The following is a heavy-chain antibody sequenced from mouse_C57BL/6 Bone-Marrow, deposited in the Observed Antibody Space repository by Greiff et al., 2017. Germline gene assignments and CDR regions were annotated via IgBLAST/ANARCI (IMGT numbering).Heavy chain of an antibody. Sequence: QVQLQQPGAELVKPGASVKVSCKASGYTFTSYWMHWVKQRPGQGLEWIGSIHPSDSDTNYNQKFKGTATLTVDKSSSTAYMQLSSLTSEESAVYYCAIRDWPYALDYWGQGTSVTVSS. V-gene: IGHV1-74*01. J-gene: IGHJ4*01. D-gene: IGHD3-3*01. CDR3: AIRDWPYALDY. CDR2: IHPSDSDT. CDR1: GYTFTSYW.